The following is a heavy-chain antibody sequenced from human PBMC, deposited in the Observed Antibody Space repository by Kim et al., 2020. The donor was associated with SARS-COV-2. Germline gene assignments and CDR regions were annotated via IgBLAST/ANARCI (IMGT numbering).Heavy chain of an antibody. CDR1: GFTFSSYS. V-gene: IGHV3-21*01. Sequence: GGSLRLSCAASGFTFSSYSMNWVRQAPGKGLEWVSSISSSSSYIYYADSVKGRFTISRDNAKNSLYLQMNSLRAEDTAVYYCARDSLSSGWSFNQWLNYYYGMDVWGQGTTVTVSS. D-gene: IGHD6-19*01. CDR3: ARDSLSSGWSFNQWLNYYYGMDV. J-gene: IGHJ6*02. CDR2: ISSSSSYI.